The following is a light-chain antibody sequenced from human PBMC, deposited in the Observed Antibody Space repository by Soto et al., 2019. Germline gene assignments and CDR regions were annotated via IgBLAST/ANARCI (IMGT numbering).Light chain of an antibody. J-gene: IGLJ1*01. CDR3: AAWDDSLRGYV. CDR1: SSDVGSNT. Sequence: QSVLTQPPSASGTPGQRVTISCSGSSSDVGSNTVNWYQQFPGAAPKLLIYGNTQRPSGVPDRFSGSKSGTSVSLAISGLRSEDEADYYCAAWDDSLRGYVFGTGTKVTVL. V-gene: IGLV1-44*01. CDR2: GNT.